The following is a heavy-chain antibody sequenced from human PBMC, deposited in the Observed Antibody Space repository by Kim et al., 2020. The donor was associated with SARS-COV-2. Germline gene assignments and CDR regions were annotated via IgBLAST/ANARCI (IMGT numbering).Heavy chain of an antibody. J-gene: IGHJ4*02. Sequence: NYAQKFQGRVTITADESTSTAYMELSSLRSEDTAVYYCAREYSSGWYYDYWGQGTLVTVSS. CDR3: AREYSSGWYYDY. V-gene: IGHV1-69*01. D-gene: IGHD6-19*01.